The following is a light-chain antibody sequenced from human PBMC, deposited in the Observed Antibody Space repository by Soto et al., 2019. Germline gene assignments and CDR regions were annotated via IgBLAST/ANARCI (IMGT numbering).Light chain of an antibody. CDR1: SSDVGGYNY. J-gene: IGLJ1*01. Sequence: QSALTQPASVSGSPGQSITISCTGTSSDVGGYNYVSWYQQHPGKAPKLIMYEVSNRPSGVSNRFSGSRSGNTASLTISGLQSEDEAEYYWNSYTTSTTFVFGTGTKLTVL. V-gene: IGLV2-14*01. CDR3: NSYTTSTTFV. CDR2: EVS.